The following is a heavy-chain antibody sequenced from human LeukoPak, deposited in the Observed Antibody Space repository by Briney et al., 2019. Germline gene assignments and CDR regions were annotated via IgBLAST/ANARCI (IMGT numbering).Heavy chain of an antibody. Sequence: GGSLRLSCEASGFTFSSYALSWVRRAPGKGLEWVAAIGGDSSTYYTGSVRGRLTISRDNSKNTVYLQMSSLRVEDTAVYYCAKKGSYSSGWYGGHYFDSWGQGTLVTVSS. CDR1: GFTFSSYA. D-gene: IGHD6-19*01. V-gene: IGHV3-23*01. J-gene: IGHJ4*01. CDR3: AKKGSYSSGWYGGHYFDS. CDR2: IGGDSST.